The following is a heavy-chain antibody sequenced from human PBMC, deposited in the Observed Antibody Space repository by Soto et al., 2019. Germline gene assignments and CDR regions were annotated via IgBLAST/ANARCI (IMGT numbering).Heavy chain of an antibody. CDR2: ISAYNGNT. J-gene: IGHJ6*02. V-gene: IGHV1-18*01. CDR3: ASAGSPTYYYGSGSPFLYYYYYGMDV. D-gene: IGHD3-10*01. Sequence: ASVKVSCKASGYTFTSYGISWVRQAPGQGLEWMGWISAYNGNTNYAQKLQGRVTMTTETSTSTAYMELRSLRSDDTAVYYCASAGSPTYYYGSGSPFLYYYYYGMDVWGQGTTVTVSS. CDR1: GYTFTSYG.